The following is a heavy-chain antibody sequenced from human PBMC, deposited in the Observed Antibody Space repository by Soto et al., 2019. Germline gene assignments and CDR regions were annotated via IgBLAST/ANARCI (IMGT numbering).Heavy chain of an antibody. J-gene: IGHJ5*02. CDR2: NYYSGRT. V-gene: IGHV4-31*03. D-gene: IGHD2-21*02. Sequence: QVQLQESGPGLVKPSQTLSLTCTVSGGSISSGGYYWSWIRQHPGKGVEWIGYNYYSGRTYYNPSLKSRITISVDTSKNPYSLNLSSVTAPDTAVYYCARSSPVVTAPWGKGTLVTVSS. CDR1: GGSISSGGYY. CDR3: ARSSPVVTAP.